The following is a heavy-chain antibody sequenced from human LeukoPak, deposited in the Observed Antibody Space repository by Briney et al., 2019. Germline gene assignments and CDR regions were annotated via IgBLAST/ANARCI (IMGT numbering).Heavy chain of an antibody. CDR2: IYYSGST. CDR1: GGSFSGYY. D-gene: IGHD3-22*01. V-gene: IGHV4-34*01. CDR3: ARHDYDSSGYSGYAFDI. Sequence: PSETLSLTCAVYGGSFSGYYWSWIRQPPGKGLEWIGSIYYSGSTYYNPSLKSRVTISVDTSKNQFSLKLSSVTAADTAVYYCARHDYDSSGYSGYAFDIWGQGTMVTVSS. J-gene: IGHJ3*02.